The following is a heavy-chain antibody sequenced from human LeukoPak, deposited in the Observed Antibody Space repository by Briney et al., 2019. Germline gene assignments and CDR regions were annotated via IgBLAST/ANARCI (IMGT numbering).Heavy chain of an antibody. CDR2: IYYSGST. CDR1: GGSISSSSHY. J-gene: IGHJ6*02. Sequence: PSETLSLTCTVSGGSISSSSHYWGWIRQPPGKGLEWIGSIYYSGSTYYNPSLKSRVTISVDTSKNQFSLKLSSVTAADTAVYYCARLSTTVTTNYYYGMDVWGQGTTVTVSS. D-gene: IGHD4-17*01. CDR3: ARLSTTVTTNYYYGMDV. V-gene: IGHV4-39*01.